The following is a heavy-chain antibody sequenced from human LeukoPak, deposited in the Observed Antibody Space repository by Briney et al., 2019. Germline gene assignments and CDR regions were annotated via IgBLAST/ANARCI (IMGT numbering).Heavy chain of an antibody. V-gene: IGHV4-34*01. J-gene: IGHJ5*02. CDR2: INHSGST. Sequence: SETLSLTCAVYGGSFSGYYWSWIRQPPGKGLEWIGEINHSGSTNYNPSLKSRVTISVDTSKNQLSLKLSSVTAADTAVYYCARVSDYDFWSGYPNWFDPWGQGTLVTVSS. D-gene: IGHD3-3*01. CDR1: GGSFSGYY. CDR3: ARVSDYDFWSGYPNWFDP.